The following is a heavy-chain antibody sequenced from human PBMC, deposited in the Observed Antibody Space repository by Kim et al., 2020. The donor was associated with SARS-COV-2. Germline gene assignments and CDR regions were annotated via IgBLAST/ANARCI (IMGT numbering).Heavy chain of an antibody. J-gene: IGHJ3*02. V-gene: IGHV3-33*01. CDR3: ARDRRYTTGWYQSGSEFSAFDI. D-gene: IGHD6-19*01. CDR1: GFTFRLYG. Sequence: GGSLRLSCEASGFTFRLYGVHWVRQAPGKGLEWVAVIWDDGRNMYYADSVKGRFTISRDNSKNTLYLQMNSLRAEDTAVYYCARDRRYTTGWYQSGSEFSAFDIWGQGTVVTVFS. CDR2: IWDDGRNM.